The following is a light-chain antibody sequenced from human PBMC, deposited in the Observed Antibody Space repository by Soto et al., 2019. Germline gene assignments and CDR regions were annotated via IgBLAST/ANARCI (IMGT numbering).Light chain of an antibody. CDR3: CSYAGSYTYV. CDR2: NVI. Sequence: QSALTQPRSVSGSPGQSVTISCTGTSSDVGGYNFVSWYQHHPGKAPKLMIYNVIQRPSGVPDRFSASKSGNTASLTISGLRAEDEADYYCCSYAGSYTYVFGTGTKV. J-gene: IGLJ1*01. CDR1: SSDVGGYNF. V-gene: IGLV2-11*01.